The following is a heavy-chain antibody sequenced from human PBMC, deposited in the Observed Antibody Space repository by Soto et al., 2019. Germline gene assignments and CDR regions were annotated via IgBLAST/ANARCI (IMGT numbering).Heavy chain of an antibody. Sequence: QVQLVQSGAEVKKPGASVKVYCKASGYTFTDYGISWVRQAPGQGLEWMGWIHTYNGNTNYAQKVPGRVTMTTDSSTSTAYMESRSLRSDDTAVYYCARDAQYSSRWHPIDYWGQGTLVTVSS. CDR2: IHTYNGNT. V-gene: IGHV1-18*01. D-gene: IGHD6-19*01. CDR1: GYTFTDYG. CDR3: ARDAQYSSRWHPIDY. J-gene: IGHJ4*02.